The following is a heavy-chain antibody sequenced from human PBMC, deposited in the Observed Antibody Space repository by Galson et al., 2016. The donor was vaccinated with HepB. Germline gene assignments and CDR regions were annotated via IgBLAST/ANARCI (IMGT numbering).Heavy chain of an antibody. V-gene: IGHV3-23*01. Sequence: SLRLSCAASGFTFSRYAMNWVRQAPGKGLEWVSATSGSGGSTYYADSVKGRFTISRDNSKNTLYLQMNSLKTEDTAVYYCRYGMDVWGQGTTVTVAS. CDR2: TSGSGGST. J-gene: IGHJ6*02. CDR1: GFTFSRYA. CDR3: RYGMDV.